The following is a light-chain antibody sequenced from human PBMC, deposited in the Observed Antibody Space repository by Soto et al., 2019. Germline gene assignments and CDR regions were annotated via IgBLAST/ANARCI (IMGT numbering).Light chain of an antibody. J-gene: IGKJ5*01. CDR1: QSVKNY. CDR2: DTS. CDR3: QQRNAWPIT. V-gene: IGKV3-11*01. Sequence: EVVLTQSPATLSLSPGERATLSCRASQSVKNYLAWYQQRPGQAPRLLIYDTSNRATDIPARFSGSGSGTDFTLTISSLEPEDFAVYYCQQRNAWPITFGQGTRLDIK.